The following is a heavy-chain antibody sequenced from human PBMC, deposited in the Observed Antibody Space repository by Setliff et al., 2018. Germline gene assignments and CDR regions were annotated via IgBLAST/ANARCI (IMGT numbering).Heavy chain of an antibody. Sequence: GGSLRLSCAASGFTFSSLWMSWVRQAPGKGPEWVANINQDGSAKFYVDSVKGRFTISRDNAKNSLYLEMNSLRADDTAVYYCARDVYDFRTGLAAPWGQGTLVTVSS. J-gene: IGHJ5*02. V-gene: IGHV3-7*01. CDR1: GFTFSSLW. CDR3: ARDVYDFRTGLAAP. D-gene: IGHD3-3*01. CDR2: INQDGSAK.